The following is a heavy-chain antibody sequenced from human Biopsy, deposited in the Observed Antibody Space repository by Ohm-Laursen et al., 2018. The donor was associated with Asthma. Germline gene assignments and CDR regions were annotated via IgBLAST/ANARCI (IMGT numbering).Heavy chain of an antibody. CDR2: ISFDGSNK. CDR1: GFTFSNYG. V-gene: IGHV3-30*03. CDR3: ARGKTWGRSYYLDY. Sequence: SLRLSCTASGFTFSNYGMHWVRQAPGKGLDWVAVISFDGSNKNYTDSVKGRFTISRDNSRNTLHLQMNSLRGDDTAVYYCARGKTWGRSYYLDYWGQGTLVTVSS. D-gene: IGHD6-6*01. J-gene: IGHJ4*02.